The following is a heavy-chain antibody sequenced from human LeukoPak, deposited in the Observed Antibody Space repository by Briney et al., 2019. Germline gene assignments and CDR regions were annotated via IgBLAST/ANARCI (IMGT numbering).Heavy chain of an antibody. D-gene: IGHD2-2*01. CDR3: ATVTSDCSSTSCRGATDAFDI. V-gene: IGHV1-2*06. Sequence: ASVKVSCKASGYTFTGYYMHWVRQAPGLGLEWMGRINANSGVTKYAQKFQGRVTMTRDTSISTAYMELSRLRSDDTAVYYCATVTSDCSSTSCRGATDAFDIWGQGTMVTVSS. J-gene: IGHJ3*02. CDR2: INANSGVT. CDR1: GYTFTGYY.